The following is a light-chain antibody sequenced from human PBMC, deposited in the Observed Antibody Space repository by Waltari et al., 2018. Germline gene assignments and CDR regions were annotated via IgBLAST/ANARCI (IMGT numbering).Light chain of an antibody. CDR3: QQRSNWPPAST. CDR2: DAS. J-gene: IGKJ3*01. V-gene: IGKV3-11*01. CDR1: QSVSSY. Sequence: EIVLTQSLATLSLSPGERATLSCRASQSVSSYLAWYQQKPGQAPRLLIYDASNRATGIPARFSGSGSGTDFTLTISGLEPEDFAVYYCQQRSNWPPASTFGPGTKVDIK.